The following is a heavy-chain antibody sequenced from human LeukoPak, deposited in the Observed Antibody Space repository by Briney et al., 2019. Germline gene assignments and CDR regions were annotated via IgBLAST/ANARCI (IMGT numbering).Heavy chain of an antibody. CDR3: ARVGYYYDSSGYYYERFGAFDI. CDR2: INPSGGST. J-gene: IGHJ3*02. CDR1: GYTFTSYY. V-gene: IGHV1-46*01. D-gene: IGHD3-22*01. Sequence: ASVKVSCKASGYTFTSYYMHWVRQAPGQGLEWMGIINPSGGSTSYAQKFQGRATMTRDTSTSTVYMELSSLRSEDTAVYYCARVGYYYDSSGYYYERFGAFDIWGQGTMVTVSS.